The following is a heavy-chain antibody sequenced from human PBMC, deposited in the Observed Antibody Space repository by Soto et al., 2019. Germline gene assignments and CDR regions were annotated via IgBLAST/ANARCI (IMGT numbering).Heavy chain of an antibody. D-gene: IGHD3-3*01. V-gene: IGHV1-2*02. CDR2: INPATGAA. Sequence: VQSGAVVKKPGASVTVSCSASGYPVTAYYMHWVRQAPGRGLEWMGGINPATGAAKYTQTFQGRVTLSRATSTSTVFTELSGLASEDTAVFYWARGGGVGVAGSAAFDMWGEGTLVTVSS. J-gene: IGHJ3*02. CDR1: GYPVTAYY. CDR3: ARGGGVGVAGSAAFDM.